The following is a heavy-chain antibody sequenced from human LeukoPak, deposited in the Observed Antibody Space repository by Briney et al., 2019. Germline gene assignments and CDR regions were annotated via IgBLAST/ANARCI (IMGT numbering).Heavy chain of an antibody. J-gene: IGHJ4*02. CDR3: ARDGTAMGKYYFDY. V-gene: IGHV3-53*01. D-gene: IGHD5-18*01. CDR2: IYSGGST. Sequence: PGGTLRLSCAASGFTFSSYGMSWVRQAPGKGLEWVSVIYSGGSTYYADSVKGRFTISRDNSKNTLYLQMNSLRAEDTAVYYCARDGTAMGKYYFDYWGQGTLVTVSS. CDR1: GFTFSSYG.